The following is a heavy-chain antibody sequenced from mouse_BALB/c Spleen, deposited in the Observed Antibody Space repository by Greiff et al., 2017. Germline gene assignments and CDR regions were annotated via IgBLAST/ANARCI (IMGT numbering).Heavy chain of an antibody. D-gene: IGHD2-10*01. CDR1: GFTFSDYY. V-gene: IGHV5-4*02. J-gene: IGHJ1*01. CDR2: ISDGGSYT. CDR3: AKAYYGNYWYFDV. Sequence: EVQVVESGGGLVKPGGSLKLSCAASGFTFSDYYMYWVRQTPEKRLEWVANISDGGSYTYYPDSVKGRFTISRDNAKNNLYLQMSSLKSEDTAMFYCAKAYYGNYWYFDVWGAGTTVTVAS.